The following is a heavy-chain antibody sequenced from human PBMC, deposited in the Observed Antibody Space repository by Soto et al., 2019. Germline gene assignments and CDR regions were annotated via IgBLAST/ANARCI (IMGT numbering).Heavy chain of an antibody. J-gene: IGHJ4*02. D-gene: IGHD1-26*01. CDR1: GGSISVYY. Sequence: QVQLQESGPGQVKPSETLSLTCTISGGSISVYYWSWIRQPPGQGLEWIGYIYASGSPYYNPSLKSRVTISADTSKNQFSLKLTSPTAADTAVYYCARGVGSSPPQYWGRGTLVTVSS. V-gene: IGHV4-59*01. CDR3: ARGVGSSPPQY. CDR2: IYASGSP.